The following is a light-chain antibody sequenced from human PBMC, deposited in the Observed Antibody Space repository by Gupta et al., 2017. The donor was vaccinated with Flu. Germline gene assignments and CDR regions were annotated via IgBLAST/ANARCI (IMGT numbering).Light chain of an antibody. V-gene: IGKV3-20*01. Sequence: EIVLTQSPGTLSLSPGDRATLSCRASQSVSSNFLAWYQQKSGQAPRLVLYSTSSRATGIPDRFSGSGSGTDFTLTISRLEPEDFAVYYCQQYDSSPRTFGQGTKVEIK. CDR3: QQYDSSPRT. CDR2: STS. CDR1: QSVSSNF. J-gene: IGKJ1*01.